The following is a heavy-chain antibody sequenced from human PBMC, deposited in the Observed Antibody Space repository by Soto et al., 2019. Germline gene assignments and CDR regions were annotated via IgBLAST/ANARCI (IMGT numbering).Heavy chain of an antibody. CDR2: IWYDGSNK. CDR3: ARDGGSGMDV. D-gene: IGHD2-15*01. V-gene: IGHV3-33*01. J-gene: IGHJ6*02. Sequence: QVQLVESGGGVVQPGRSLRLSCAASGFTFSSYGMHWVRQAPGKGLEWVAVIWYDGSNKYYADSVKGRFTISRDNSKNTLYLQMNGLRAEDTAVYYGARDGGSGMDVWAKGPRSPSP. CDR1: GFTFSSYG.